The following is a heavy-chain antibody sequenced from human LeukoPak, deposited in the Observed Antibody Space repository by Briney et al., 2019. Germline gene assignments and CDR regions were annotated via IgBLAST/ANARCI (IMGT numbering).Heavy chain of an antibody. CDR3: ARGPQYSGSYYFDY. CDR2: INPNSGGT. CDR1: GYTFTGYY. J-gene: IGHJ4*02. D-gene: IGHD1-26*01. Sequence: ASVKVSCKASGYTFTGYYMHWVRQVPGQGLEWMGWINPNSGGTNYAQKFQGRVTMTRDTSISTAYMELSRLRSDDTAVYYCARGPQYSGSYYFDYWGQGTLVTVSS. V-gene: IGHV1-2*02.